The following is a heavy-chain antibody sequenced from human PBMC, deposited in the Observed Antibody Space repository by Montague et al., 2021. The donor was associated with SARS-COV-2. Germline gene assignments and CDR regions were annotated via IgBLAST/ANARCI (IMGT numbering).Heavy chain of an antibody. J-gene: IGHJ6*02. V-gene: IGHV3-23*03. Sequence: SLRLSCAASGFTFSSYAMSWVRQAPGKGLEWVSVIYSGGSSTYYADSVQGRFTISRDNSKNTLYLQMNSLRAEDTAVYYCAKWGAITIFGVVPPGGYYYYGMDVWGQGTTVTVSS. CDR1: GFTFSSYA. CDR3: AKWGAITIFGVVPPGGYYYYGMDV. CDR2: IYSGGSST. D-gene: IGHD3-3*01.